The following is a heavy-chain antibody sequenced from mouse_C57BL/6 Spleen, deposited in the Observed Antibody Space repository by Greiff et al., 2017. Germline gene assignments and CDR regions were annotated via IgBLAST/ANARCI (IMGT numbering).Heavy chain of an antibody. V-gene: IGHV10-1*01. CDR1: GFSFNTYA. CDR3: VRPGGYLDY. D-gene: IGHD1-1*02. Sequence: EVKLVESGGGLVQPKGSLKLSCAASGFSFNTYAMNWVRQAPGKGLEWVARIRSKSNNYATYYAESVKDRFTISRDDSECMLYLQMNNLKTEDTAMYYCVRPGGYLDYWGQGTTLTVSS. J-gene: IGHJ2*01. CDR2: IRSKSNNYAT.